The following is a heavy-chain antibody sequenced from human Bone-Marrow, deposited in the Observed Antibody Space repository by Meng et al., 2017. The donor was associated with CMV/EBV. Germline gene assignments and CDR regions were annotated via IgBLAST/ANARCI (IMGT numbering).Heavy chain of an antibody. CDR2: IYSGGTST. CDR3: ARAPVYGDYDSDAFDI. Sequence: GESLKIPCAASGFTFSTYAMSWVRQAPGKGLEWVSVIYSGGTSTYYADSVKGRFTIYRDNSKNTLYLQINSLRAEDTAVYYCARAPVYGDYDSDAFDIWGQGTMVTVSS. V-gene: IGHV3-23*03. J-gene: IGHJ3*02. D-gene: IGHD4-17*01. CDR1: GFTFSTYA.